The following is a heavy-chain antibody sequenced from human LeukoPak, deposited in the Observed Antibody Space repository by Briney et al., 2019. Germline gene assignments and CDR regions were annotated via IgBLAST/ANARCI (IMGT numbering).Heavy chain of an antibody. CDR2: IYYSGST. Sequence: SETLSLTCVVSGGSITSYSYSWIRQPPGKGLEWIGYIYYSGSTNYNPSLKSRVTISVDTSKNQFSLKLSSVTAADTAVYYCARDHESGSYFAFDGWGQGTLVTVSS. D-gene: IGHD1-26*01. CDR3: ARDHESGSYFAFDG. CDR1: GGSITSYS. J-gene: IGHJ4*02. V-gene: IGHV4-59*01.